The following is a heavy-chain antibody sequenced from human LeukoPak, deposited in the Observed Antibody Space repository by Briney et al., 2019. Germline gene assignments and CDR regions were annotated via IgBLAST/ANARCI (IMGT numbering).Heavy chain of an antibody. D-gene: IGHD2-15*01. Sequence: GGSLRLSCAASGFTVSTNYVSWVRQAPGKGLEWVSSISSSSSYLYYADSVKGRFTSSRDNAKNTLYLQMNSLRAEDTAVYYCARDCSGGSCYQWFEPWGQGTLVTVSS. V-gene: IGHV3-21*01. J-gene: IGHJ5*02. CDR2: ISSSSSYL. CDR1: GFTVSTNY. CDR3: ARDCSGGSCYQWFEP.